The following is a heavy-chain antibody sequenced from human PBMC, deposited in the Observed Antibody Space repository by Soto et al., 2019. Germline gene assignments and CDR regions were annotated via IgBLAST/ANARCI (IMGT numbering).Heavy chain of an antibody. CDR2: INHSGST. Sequence: SETLSLTCAVYGGSFSGYYLTWIRQPPGTGLEWIGEINHSGSTNYNQSLKSRVTISVDTSKNQFSLKLTSVTAADTAVYYCARDKITGLFDYWGQGTLVT. J-gene: IGHJ4*02. CDR1: GGSFSGYY. CDR3: ARDKITGLFDY. V-gene: IGHV4-34*01. D-gene: IGHD2-8*02.